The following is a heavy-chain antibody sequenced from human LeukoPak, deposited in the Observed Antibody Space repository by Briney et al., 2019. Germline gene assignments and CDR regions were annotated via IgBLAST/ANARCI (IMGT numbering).Heavy chain of an antibody. CDR3: AQRNGYFLER. CDR1: GFSLYNSRVA. Sequence: SGPTLVKPTQTLTLTCTFSGFSLYNSRVAVGWIRQPPGKALEWLALIYGNDDKRYSTSLKSRLTINQDSSKNQVVLTMSNMDAVDTATYYCAQRNGYFLERWGQGTLVTVS. V-gene: IGHV2-5*01. D-gene: IGHD6-25*01. J-gene: IGHJ4*02. CDR2: IYGNDDK.